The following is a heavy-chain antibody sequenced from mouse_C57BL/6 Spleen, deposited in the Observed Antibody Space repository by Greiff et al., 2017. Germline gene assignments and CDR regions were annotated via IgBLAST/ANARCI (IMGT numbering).Heavy chain of an antibody. V-gene: IGHV1-55*01. J-gene: IGHJ3*01. CDR1: GYTFTSYW. CDR3: SREGAYYYGSSGGFAY. D-gene: IGHD1-1*01. Sequence: QVQLQQPGAELVKPGASVKMSCKASGYTFTSYWITWVKQRPGQGLEWIGDIYPGSGSTNYNEKFKSKATLIVDTSSSTAYMQLSSLTSEDSAVYYCSREGAYYYGSSGGFAYWGQGTLVTVSA. CDR2: IYPGSGST.